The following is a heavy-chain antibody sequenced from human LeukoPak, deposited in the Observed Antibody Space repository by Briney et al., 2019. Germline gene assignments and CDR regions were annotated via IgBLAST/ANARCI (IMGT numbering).Heavy chain of an antibody. CDR1: GFTFSRSL. J-gene: IGHJ4*02. D-gene: IGHD5-12*01. V-gene: IGHV3-7*01. Sequence: GGSLSLSCTASGFTFSRSLMNWIRQAAGKGLEWVANINPGRDGMRFVDSVKGRFTMSRDNAQSSLHLQMNSLRVEDTAFYYCAAWTDRGYSYWGQGVLVTVSS. CDR2: INPGRDGM. CDR3: AAWTDRGYSY.